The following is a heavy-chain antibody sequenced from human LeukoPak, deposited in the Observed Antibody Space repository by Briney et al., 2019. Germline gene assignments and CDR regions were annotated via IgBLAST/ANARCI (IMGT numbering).Heavy chain of an antibody. CDR1: GFTFGTYA. D-gene: IGHD3-9*01. V-gene: IGHV3-23*01. J-gene: IGHJ4*02. CDR3: AKGDDILTGYLSYFDY. CDR2: ISGSGDNT. Sequence: GGSLRLSCAASGFTFGTYAMNWVRQAPGKGLEWVSGISGSGDNTYYADSVKGRFTISRDNSKNTLYLQMNSLRAEDTAVYYCAKGDDILTGYLSYFDYWGQGTLVTVSS.